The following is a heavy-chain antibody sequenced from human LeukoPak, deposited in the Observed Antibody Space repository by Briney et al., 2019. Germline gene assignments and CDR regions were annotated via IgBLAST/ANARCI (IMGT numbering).Heavy chain of an antibody. CDR3: ARVYCSSTSCSNWFDP. V-gene: IGHV1-2*02. CDR2: INPNSGGT. D-gene: IGHD2-2*01. Sequence: ASVKVSCKASGYTFTGYYMHWVRQAPGQGLEWMGWINPNSGGTNYAQKFQGRVTMTRDTSISTAYMELSRLRSDDTAVYYCARVYCSSTSCSNWFDPRGQGTLVTVSS. CDR1: GYTFTGYY. J-gene: IGHJ5*02.